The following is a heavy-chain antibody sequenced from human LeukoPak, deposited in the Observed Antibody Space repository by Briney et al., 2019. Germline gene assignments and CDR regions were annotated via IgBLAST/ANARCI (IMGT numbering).Heavy chain of an antibody. CDR2: IYSGGST. CDR1: GFTVSSNY. Sequence: PGGSLRLSCAASGFTVSSNYMSWVRQAPGKGLEWVSVIYSGGSTYYADSVKGRFTISRDNSKNTLYLQMNSLRAEDTAVYYCARYIVATTFYYYYGMDVWAKGPRSPSP. D-gene: IGHD5-12*01. CDR3: ARYIVATTFYYYYGMDV. J-gene: IGHJ6*02. V-gene: IGHV3-53*01.